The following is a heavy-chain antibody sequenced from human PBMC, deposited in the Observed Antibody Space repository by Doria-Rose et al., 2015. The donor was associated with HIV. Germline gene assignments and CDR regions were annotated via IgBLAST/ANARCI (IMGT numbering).Heavy chain of an antibody. CDR1: GYTFTGDY. CDR2: INPHSGGT. CDR3: ARGRNYFDY. Sequence: LVQSGAEVKKPGASVKVSCKTSGYTFTGDYIHWVRQAPGQGLEWVGWINPHSGGTNYAQKFQGMVTMTRDTSVSTVYIELSRLRSDDTAVCYCARGRNYFDYWGQGTLVTVSS. V-gene: IGHV1-2*02. J-gene: IGHJ4*02.